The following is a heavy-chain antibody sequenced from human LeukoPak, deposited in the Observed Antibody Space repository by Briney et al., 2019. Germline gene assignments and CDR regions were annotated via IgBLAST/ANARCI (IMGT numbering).Heavy chain of an antibody. J-gene: IGHJ4*02. CDR1: GFTFSSYG. D-gene: IGHD3-9*01. Sequence: GGFLRLSCAASGFTFSSYGMHWVRQAPGKGLEWVAVISYDGSNKYYADSVKGRFTISRDNSKNTLYLQMNSLRAEDTAVYYCAKDGPRNILTGYVDYWGQGTLVTVSS. CDR3: AKDGPRNILTGYVDY. CDR2: ISYDGSNK. V-gene: IGHV3-30*18.